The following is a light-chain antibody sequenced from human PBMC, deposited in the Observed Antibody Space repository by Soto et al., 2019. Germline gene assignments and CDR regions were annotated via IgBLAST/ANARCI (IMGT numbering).Light chain of an antibody. CDR3: QQHYNTPWT. CDR2: WTS. J-gene: IGKJ1*01. CDR1: QSVLYSHNGQSY. V-gene: IGKV4-1*01. Sequence: DIVMTQSPDSLAVSLGERATINCKSSQSVLYSHNGQSYLAWYQQKSGQPPKLLISWTSTRESGVPDRFSGSGSGTDFTLTISGLQAEDVAVYYCQQHYNTPWTFGQGTKVEIK.